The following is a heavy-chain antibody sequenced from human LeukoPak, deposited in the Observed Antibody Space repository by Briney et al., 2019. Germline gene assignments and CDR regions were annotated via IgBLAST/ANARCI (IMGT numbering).Heavy chain of an antibody. Sequence: GGSLRLSCAASGFTFNTYAMHWVRQAPGKGLEWVAFIRYDGINKYYADSVKGRFTISRDNSKNTLYLQMNSLRAEDTAVYYCAKDHGDYDADYWGQGTLVTVSS. J-gene: IGHJ4*02. CDR1: GFTFNTYA. CDR2: IRYDGINK. D-gene: IGHD4-17*01. CDR3: AKDHGDYDADY. V-gene: IGHV3-30*02.